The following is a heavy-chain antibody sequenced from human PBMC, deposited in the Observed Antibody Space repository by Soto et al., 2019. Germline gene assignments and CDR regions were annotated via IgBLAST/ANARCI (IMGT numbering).Heavy chain of an antibody. J-gene: IGHJ4*02. V-gene: IGHV3-11*01. CDR2: ISSSATTI. D-gene: IGHD5-12*01. Sequence: QVQLVESGGDLVKPGGSLRLSCAASGFTFSDYYMSWIRQAPAKGLEWVSYISSSATTIFYSDSVKGRFTISRDNAKNSLYLQMDSLKDEDTAVYYWARGKILATITPFDYWGQGTLVTVSS. CDR3: ARGKILATITPFDY. CDR1: GFTFSDYY.